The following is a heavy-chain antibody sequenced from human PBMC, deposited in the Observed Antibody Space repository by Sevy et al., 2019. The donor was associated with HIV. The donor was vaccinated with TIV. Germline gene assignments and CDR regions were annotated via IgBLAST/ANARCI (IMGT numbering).Heavy chain of an antibody. D-gene: IGHD3-22*01. CDR1: GFTFSSYA. Sequence: GGSLRLSCVASGFTFSSYAMHWVRQAPGKGLEWVAVISYDGSNKYYADSVKGRFTISRDNSKNTLYLQMNSLRAEDTAVYYCASLSYYDSSGFMPVPFDYWGQGTLVTVSS. J-gene: IGHJ4*02. V-gene: IGHV3-30-3*01. CDR3: ASLSYYDSSGFMPVPFDY. CDR2: ISYDGSNK.